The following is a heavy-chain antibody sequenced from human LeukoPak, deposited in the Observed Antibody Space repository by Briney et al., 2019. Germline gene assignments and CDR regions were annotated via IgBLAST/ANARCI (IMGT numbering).Heavy chain of an antibody. D-gene: IGHD3-10*01. J-gene: IGHJ4*02. Sequence: GGSLRLSCAASGFTFSDYYMSWIRQAPGKGLEWVSYISSSGSTIYYADSVKGRFTISRDNAKNSMYLQMNSLRAEDTAVYYCATSPLWFGESLGYFDYWGQGTLVTVSS. CDR3: ATSPLWFGESLGYFDY. V-gene: IGHV3-11*01. CDR2: ISSSGSTI. CDR1: GFTFSDYY.